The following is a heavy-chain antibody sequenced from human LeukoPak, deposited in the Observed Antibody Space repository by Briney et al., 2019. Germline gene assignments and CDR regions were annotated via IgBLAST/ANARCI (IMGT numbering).Heavy chain of an antibody. J-gene: IGHJ4*02. V-gene: IGHV3-21*01. CDR3: ARGGRDTIHGY. Sequence: GGCLRLSCAASGFTFSSYSMNWVRQAPGKGLEWVSSISSSSSDIYYAESVKARFTIPRDNPKNSLYLQMNSLRAEDTAVYYCARGGRDTIHGYWGQGTLVTVSS. CDR1: GFTFSSYS. D-gene: IGHD3-16*01. CDR2: ISSSSSDI.